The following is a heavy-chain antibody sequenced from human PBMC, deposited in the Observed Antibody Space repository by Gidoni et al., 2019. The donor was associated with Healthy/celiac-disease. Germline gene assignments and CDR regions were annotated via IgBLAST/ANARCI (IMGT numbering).Heavy chain of an antibody. V-gene: IGHV3-33*01. D-gene: IGHD3-10*01. Sequence: VVQPGRSLRLSCAASGFTFSSYGRHWVRQPPGKGLEWVAVIWYDGSNKYYADSVKGRFTISRDNSKNTLYLQMNSLRAEDTAVYYCARDRRGYFDYWGQGTLVTVSS. J-gene: IGHJ4*02. CDR2: IWYDGSNK. CDR1: GFTFSSYG. CDR3: ARDRRGYFDY.